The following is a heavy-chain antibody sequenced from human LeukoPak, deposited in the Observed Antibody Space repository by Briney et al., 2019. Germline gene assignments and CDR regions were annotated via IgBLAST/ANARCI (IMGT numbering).Heavy chain of an antibody. CDR1: GYTFTSYD. J-gene: IGHJ4*02. V-gene: IGHV1-8*01. CDR3: ARGGELLGVNDY. CDR2: MNPNSGNT. Sequence: ASVKVSCKASGYTFTSYDINWVRQATGQGLEWMGWMNPNSGNTGYARKFQGRVTMTRNTSISTAYMELSSLRSEDTAVYYCARGGELLGVNDYWGQGTLVTVSS. D-gene: IGHD1-26*01.